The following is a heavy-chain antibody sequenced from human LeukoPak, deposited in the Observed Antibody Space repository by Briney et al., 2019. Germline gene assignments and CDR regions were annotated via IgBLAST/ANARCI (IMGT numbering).Heavy chain of an antibody. J-gene: IGHJ4*02. CDR1: GFTFRSYA. V-gene: IGHV3-23*01. CDR2: ISGGGGST. Sequence: GGSLRLSCAASGFTFRSYAMSCVRQAPGKGLEWVSVISGGGGSTYYADSVKGRFTISRDNSKNTLYLQMNSLRAEDTAVYYCAKGLYSGSYDGFDSWGQGALVTVSS. CDR3: AKGLYSGSYDGFDS. D-gene: IGHD1-26*01.